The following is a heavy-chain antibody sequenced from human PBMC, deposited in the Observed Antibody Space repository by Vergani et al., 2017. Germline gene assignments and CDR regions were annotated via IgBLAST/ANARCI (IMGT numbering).Heavy chain of an antibody. D-gene: IGHD6-13*01. V-gene: IGHV1-46*01. CDR2: INPSGGT. CDR3: ATDYPQRGGIAAAGSLDY. CDR1: GYTFTSYY. J-gene: IGHJ4*02. Sequence: QVQLVQSGAEVKKPGASVKVSCKASGYTFTSYYMHWVRQAPGQGLEWMGIINPSGGTNYAQKFQGRVTMTEDTSTDTAYMELSSLRSEDTAVYYCATDYPQRGGIAAAGSLDYWGQGTLVTVSS.